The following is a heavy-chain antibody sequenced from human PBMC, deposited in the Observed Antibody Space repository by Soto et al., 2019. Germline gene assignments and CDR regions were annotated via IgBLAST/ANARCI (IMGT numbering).Heavy chain of an antibody. Sequence: QVQLVESGGGVVQPGRPLTLSCAASGFTFSDYGMHWFRQPPGKRPEWVGVISHDATVARYTDFLKGRLIITRDNSRNTLYLQVNSLWPEDTAVYYCAKEPKKYVSGWYFDDWGRGTLVTVSS. CDR1: GFTFSDYG. V-gene: IGHV3-30*18. CDR3: AKEPKKYVSGWYFDD. J-gene: IGHJ4*02. CDR2: ISHDATVA. D-gene: IGHD6-19*01.